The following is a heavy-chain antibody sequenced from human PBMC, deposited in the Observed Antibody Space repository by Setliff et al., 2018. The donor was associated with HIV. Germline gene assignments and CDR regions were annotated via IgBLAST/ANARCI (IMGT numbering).Heavy chain of an antibody. J-gene: IGHJ6*03. Sequence: SVKVSCKASGGTFSSYAISWVRQAPGQGLEWMGGIIPIYGTTNCAQKFQGRVTITADESTRTAYMELSSLRSEDTAVYYCATGGYYYYDKTDYYYHVDVWGKGTTVTV. CDR1: GGTFSSYA. CDR2: IIPIYGTT. V-gene: IGHV1-69*13. D-gene: IGHD3-22*01. CDR3: ATGGYYYYDKTDYYYHVDV.